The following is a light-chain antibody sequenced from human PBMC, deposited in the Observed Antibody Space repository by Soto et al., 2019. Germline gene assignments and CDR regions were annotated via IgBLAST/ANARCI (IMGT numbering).Light chain of an antibody. Sequence: IVLTQSPGTLSLSPGETATLSCRASQAVDSKFLAWYQQNPGQAPRLIMFGVSGRATGVPARFSGGVSGTDFTLTIRSLEPEDFAVYYCQLDGMSVPVAFGQGKRVQI. CDR2: GVS. CDR1: QAVDSKF. CDR3: QLDGMSVPVA. V-gene: IGKV3-20*01. J-gene: IGKJ5*01.